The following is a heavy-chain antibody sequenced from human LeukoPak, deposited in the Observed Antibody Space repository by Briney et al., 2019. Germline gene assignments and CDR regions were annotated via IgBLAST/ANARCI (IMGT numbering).Heavy chain of an antibody. Sequence: GGSLRLSCAASGFTFNNYLMSWVRQAPGKGLEWVSVIYSGGSTYYADSVKGRFTISRDKSKNTVYLQMNSLRFEDTAMYYCARNWFDPWGQGTLVTVSS. CDR2: IYSGGST. CDR3: ARNWFDP. CDR1: GFTFNNYL. J-gene: IGHJ5*02. V-gene: IGHV3-53*05.